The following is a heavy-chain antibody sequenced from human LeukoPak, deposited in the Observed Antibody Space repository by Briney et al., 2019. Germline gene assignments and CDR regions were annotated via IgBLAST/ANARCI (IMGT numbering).Heavy chain of an antibody. CDR1: GYTFTSYG. J-gene: IGHJ6*03. Sequence: ASVKVSCKASGYTFTSYGISWVRQAPGQGLEWMGWISAYNGNTNYAQKLQGRVTMTADTSTSTAYMELRSLRSDDTAVYYCATRSIGSGSYNYFYYYYMDVWGKGTTVTVSS. CDR3: ATRSIGSGSYNYFYYYYMDV. CDR2: ISAYNGNT. D-gene: IGHD3-10*01. V-gene: IGHV1-18*01.